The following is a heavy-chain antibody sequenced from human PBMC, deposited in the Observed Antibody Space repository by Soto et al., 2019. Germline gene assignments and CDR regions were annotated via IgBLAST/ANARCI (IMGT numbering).Heavy chain of an antibody. J-gene: IGHJ6*02. D-gene: IGHD5-18*01. V-gene: IGHV3-48*01. CDR1: GLTFSSYS. CDR3: ARDEGIQLWLHYYYYGMDV. Sequence: PGGSLRLSCAASGLTFSSYSMNWVRQAPGKGLEWVSYISSTSSTIYYADSVKGRFTISRDNSKNTLYLQMNSLRAEDTAVYYCARDEGIQLWLHYYYYGMDVWGQGTTVTVSS. CDR2: ISSTSSTI.